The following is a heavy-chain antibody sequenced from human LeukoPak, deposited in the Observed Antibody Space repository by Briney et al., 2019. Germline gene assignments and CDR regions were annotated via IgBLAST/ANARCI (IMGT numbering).Heavy chain of an antibody. CDR1: GFTFSSYA. D-gene: IGHD1-26*01. CDR3: AKARGAATYYYYYMDV. CDR2: IWYDGSNK. V-gene: IGHV3-33*06. Sequence: GGSLRLSCAASGFTFSSYAMSWVRQAPGKGLEWVALIWYDGSNKYYADSVKGRFTISRDNSKNTLYLQMNTLRAEDTAVYYCAKARGAATYYYYYMDVWGKGTTVTVYS. J-gene: IGHJ6*03.